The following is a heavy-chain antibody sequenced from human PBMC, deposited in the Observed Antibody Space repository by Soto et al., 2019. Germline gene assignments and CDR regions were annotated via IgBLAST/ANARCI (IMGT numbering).Heavy chain of an antibody. J-gene: IGHJ4*02. CDR3: ARDFYGSGSYQDY. D-gene: IGHD3-10*01. Sequence: ASVKGSWKASGYTFTGYYMHWVRQAPGQGLEWMGWINPNSGGTNYAQKFQGRVTMTRDTSISTAYMELSRLRSDDTAVYYCARDFYGSGSYQDYWGQGTLVTSPQ. CDR1: GYTFTGYY. V-gene: IGHV1-2*02. CDR2: INPNSGGT.